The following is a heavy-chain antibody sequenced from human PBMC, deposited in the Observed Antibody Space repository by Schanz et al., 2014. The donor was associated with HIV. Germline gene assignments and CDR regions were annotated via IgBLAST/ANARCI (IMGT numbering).Heavy chain of an antibody. CDR1: GGTFSGYV. CDR3: ARASRGGLPYTGGWYYFDF. J-gene: IGHJ4*02. V-gene: IGHV4-34*02. Sequence: QVHLQQWGAGLLKPSETLSLTCAVYGGTFSGYVWSWIRQTPGKGLEWIGEITDDGTTDHNPSLKRRVTMSVDTSETQFFLELTSVTAADTAVYYCARASRGGLPYTGGWYYFDFWGQGILVTVSS. CDR2: ITDDGTT. D-gene: IGHD2-15*01.